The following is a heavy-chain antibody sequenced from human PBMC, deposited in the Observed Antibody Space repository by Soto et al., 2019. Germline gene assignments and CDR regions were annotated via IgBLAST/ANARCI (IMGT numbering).Heavy chain of an antibody. V-gene: IGHV1-69*13. D-gene: IGHD2-15*01. CDR2: IIPIFGTA. J-gene: IGHJ6*02. CDR3: ASLPCSGGSCYYYYYYGMDV. Sequence: SVKVSCKASGRTFSSYAISWVRQAPGQGLEWMGGIIPIFGTANYAQKFQGRVTITADESTSTAYMELSSLRSEDTAVYYCASLPCSGGSCYYYYYYGMDVWGQGTTVTVSS. CDR1: GRTFSSYA.